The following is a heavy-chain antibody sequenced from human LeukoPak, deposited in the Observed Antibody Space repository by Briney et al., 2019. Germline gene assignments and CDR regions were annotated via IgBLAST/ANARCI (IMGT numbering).Heavy chain of an antibody. J-gene: IGHJ5*02. D-gene: IGHD4-11*01. V-gene: IGHV4-31*03. Sequence: PSETLSLTCTVSGGSISSGGYYWSWIRQHPGKGLEWFGYIYYSGSTYYNPSLKSRVTISVDTSKNQFSLKLSSVTAADTAVYYCARAVVRGVRTTLNWFDPWGQGTLVTVSS. CDR2: IYYSGST. CDR1: GGSISSGGYY. CDR3: ARAVVRGVRTTLNWFDP.